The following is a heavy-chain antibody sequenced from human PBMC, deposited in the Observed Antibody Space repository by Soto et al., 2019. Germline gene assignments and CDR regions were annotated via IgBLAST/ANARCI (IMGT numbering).Heavy chain of an antibody. CDR3: AREHKSPGYWFDP. D-gene: IGHD2-15*01. CDR1: GGSISSGGYY. V-gene: IGHV4-31*03. CDR2: IYYSGST. J-gene: IGHJ5*02. Sequence: SETLSLTCTVSGGSISSGGYYWSWIRQHPGKGLEWIGYIYYSGSTYYNPSLKSRVTISVDTSKNQFSLKLSSVTAADTAVYYCAREHKSPGYWFDPWGQGTLVTVSS.